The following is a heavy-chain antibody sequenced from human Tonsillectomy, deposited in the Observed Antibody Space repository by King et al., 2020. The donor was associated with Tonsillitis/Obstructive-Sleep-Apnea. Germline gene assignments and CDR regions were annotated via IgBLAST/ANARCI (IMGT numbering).Heavy chain of an antibody. J-gene: IGHJ2*01. CDR2: ISSNGGST. V-gene: IGHV3-64*02. CDR1: GFTFSTYA. CDR3: AREGRSSSIWWYFAL. Sequence: EVQLVESGEGLVQPGGSLRLSCAASGFTFSTYAMHWVRQAPGKGLEYVSAISSNGGSTYYADSVKGRFTISRDNSKNTLYLQMGSLRAEDMAVYYCAREGRSSSIWWYFALWGRGTLVTVSS. D-gene: IGHD6-6*01.